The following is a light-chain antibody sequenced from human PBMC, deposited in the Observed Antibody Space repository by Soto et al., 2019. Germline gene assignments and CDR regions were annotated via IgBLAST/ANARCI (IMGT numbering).Light chain of an antibody. CDR1: QGVLFSSNNQNY. CDR2: WAS. Sequence: DIVMTQSPESLAVSLGERATINCKSSQGVLFSSNNQNYLAWYQQKPGQPPKLLISWASARESGVPDRFSGSGSGTDFTFTISSLQADDVAVYYCQHYYLPPYAFGQGPRLEIK. CDR3: QHYYLPPYA. V-gene: IGKV4-1*01. J-gene: IGKJ2*01.